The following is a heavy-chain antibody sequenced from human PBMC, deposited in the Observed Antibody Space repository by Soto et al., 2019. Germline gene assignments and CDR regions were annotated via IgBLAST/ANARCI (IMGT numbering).Heavy chain of an antibody. D-gene: IGHD3-10*01. Sequence: QVQLVQSGAEVKKPGSSVKVSCKASGGTFSSYTISWVRQAPGQGLEWMGRIIPILGIANYAQKFQGRVTITADKSTSTAYMELSSLRSEDTAVYYCARERYGSGSMNWFDPWGQGTLVTVSS. CDR3: ARERYGSGSMNWFDP. CDR1: GGTFSSYT. V-gene: IGHV1-69*08. J-gene: IGHJ5*02. CDR2: IIPILGIA.